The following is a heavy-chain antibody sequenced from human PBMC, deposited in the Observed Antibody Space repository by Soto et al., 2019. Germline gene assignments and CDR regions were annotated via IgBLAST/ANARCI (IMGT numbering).Heavy chain of an antibody. J-gene: IGHJ4*02. CDR2: INHSGST. V-gene: IGHV4-34*01. D-gene: IGHD2-8*01. CDR3: ARGGWDCTNGACNSHLDH. CDR1: VLSFVGYY. Sequence: SETRSLACSLYVLSFVGYYCGWVRQPPVNWLEWIGEINHSGSTNYNPSLKSRVTISVDTSKNQFSLKLSSVTAADTAGYYCARGGWDCTNGACNSHLDHWGQGTMVTVSS.